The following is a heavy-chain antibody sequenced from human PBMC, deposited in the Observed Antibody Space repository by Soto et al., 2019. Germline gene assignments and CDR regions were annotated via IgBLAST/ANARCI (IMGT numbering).Heavy chain of an antibody. CDR2: ITSSGSSV. CDR1: GLTFSSHG. CDR3: ARVRAGGYVDH. J-gene: IGHJ4*02. V-gene: IGHV3-48*02. Sequence: EVQLVESGGGLVQPGGSLRLSCAASGLTFSSHGMTWVRQAPGRGPEWVSFITSSGSSVYYTDSVKGRFTISRDNAKNSLFLEMNSLRDEDTAVYFCARVRAGGYVDHWGQGTLVTVSS. D-gene: IGHD3-22*01.